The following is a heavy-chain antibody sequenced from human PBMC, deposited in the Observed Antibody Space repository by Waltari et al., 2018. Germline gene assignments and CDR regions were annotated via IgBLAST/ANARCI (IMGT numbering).Heavy chain of an antibody. J-gene: IGHJ4*02. D-gene: IGHD5-12*01. CDR1: GGSISSSSYY. V-gene: IGHV4-39*07. CDR3: ARVDIVATHFF. CDR2: IYYSGST. Sequence: QLQLQESGPGLVKPSETLSLTCTVSGGSISSSSYYWGWIRQPPGKGLAWIGSIYYSGSTYYNPSLKSRVTISVDTSKNQFSLKLSSVTAADTAVYYCARVDIVATHFFWGQGTLVTVSS.